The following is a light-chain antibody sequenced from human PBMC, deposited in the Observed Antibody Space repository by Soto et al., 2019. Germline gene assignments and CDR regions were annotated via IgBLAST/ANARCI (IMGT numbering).Light chain of an antibody. CDR2: GAS. Sequence: IVLTKSPCTLSLSPGKRATLSCRASQSVSSSYLAWYQQKPGQAPRLLIYGASSRATGIPDRFSGSGSGTDFTLTISRLEPEDFAVYYCQQYGSSSWTFGQGTKVDIK. CDR1: QSVSSSY. J-gene: IGKJ1*01. V-gene: IGKV3-20*01. CDR3: QQYGSSSWT.